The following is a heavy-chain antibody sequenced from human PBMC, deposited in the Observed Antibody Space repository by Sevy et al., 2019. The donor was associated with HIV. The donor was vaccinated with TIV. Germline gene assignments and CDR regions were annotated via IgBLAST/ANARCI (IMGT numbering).Heavy chain of an antibody. J-gene: IGHJ6*02. V-gene: IGHV3-23*01. Sequence: GGCLRLSCAASGFTFSSYAMSWVRQAPGKGLEWVSAISGSGGSTYYADSVKGRFTISRDNSKNTLYLHMNSLRAEDTAVYYCAKRVILFYYYYGMDVWGQGTTVTVSS. CDR2: ISGSGGST. CDR3: AKRVILFYYYYGMDV. D-gene: IGHD3-16*02. CDR1: GFTFSSYA.